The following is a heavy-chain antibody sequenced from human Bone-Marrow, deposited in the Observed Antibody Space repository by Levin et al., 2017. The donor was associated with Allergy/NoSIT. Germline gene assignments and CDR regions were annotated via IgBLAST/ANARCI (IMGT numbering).Heavy chain of an antibody. CDR3: TKRRVDFGDFGEFDY. V-gene: IGHV3-23*01. D-gene: IGHD4-17*01. CDR1: GFNFKNYP. J-gene: IGHJ4*02. CDR2: INNGGRFT. Sequence: GGSLRLSCEASGFNFKNYPMSWVRRAPGKGLEWVATINNGGRFTYYADSVKGRFTISRENSKDTLTLQMAGLSVEDTAVYYCTKRRVDFGDFGEFDYWGQGALVTVSS.